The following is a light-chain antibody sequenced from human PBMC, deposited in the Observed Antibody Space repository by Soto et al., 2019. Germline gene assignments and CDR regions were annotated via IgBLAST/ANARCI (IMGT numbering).Light chain of an antibody. CDR2: VAS. J-gene: IGKJ5*01. V-gene: IGKV3-20*01. Sequence: SPGTLSLSPGERATLSCRASQSVISNYLAWYQQKPGQAPRLLIYVASNRATGIPDRFSGSGSGTDFTLTISRLEPEDFAVYYCQQYGTSPLITFGQGTRLQIK. CDR1: QSVISNY. CDR3: QQYGTSPLIT.